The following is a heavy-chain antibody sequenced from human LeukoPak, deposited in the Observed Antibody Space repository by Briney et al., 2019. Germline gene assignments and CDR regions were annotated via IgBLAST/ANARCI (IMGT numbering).Heavy chain of an antibody. D-gene: IGHD3-10*01. CDR1: GGSISDYY. J-gene: IGHJ4*02. V-gene: IGHV4-59*12. CDR2: IYFSGST. CDR3: ARDMVRGVILTDYFDY. Sequence: SETLSLTCTVSGGSISDYYWSWIRQPPGKGLEWIGSIYFSGSTYYNPSLKSRVTISVDTSKNQFSLKLSSVTAADTAVYYCARDMVRGVILTDYFDYWGQGTLVTVSS.